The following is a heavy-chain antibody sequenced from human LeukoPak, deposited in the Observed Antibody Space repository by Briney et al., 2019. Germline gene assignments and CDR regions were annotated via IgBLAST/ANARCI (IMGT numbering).Heavy chain of an antibody. Sequence: ASVEVSCKVSGYTLTELSMHWVRQAPGKGLEWMGGFDPEDGETIYAQKFQGRVTMTEDTSTDTAYMELSSLRSEDTAVYYCATHIPLVGATVAAHFDYWGQGTLVTVSS. CDR3: ATHIPLVGATVAAHFDY. J-gene: IGHJ4*02. CDR2: FDPEDGET. D-gene: IGHD1-26*01. V-gene: IGHV1-24*01. CDR1: GYTLTELS.